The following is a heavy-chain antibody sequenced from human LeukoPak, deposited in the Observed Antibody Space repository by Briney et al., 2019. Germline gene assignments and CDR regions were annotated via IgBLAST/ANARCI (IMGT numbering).Heavy chain of an antibody. CDR2: ISSSGSTI. V-gene: IGHV3-11*04. D-gene: IGHD3-3*01. Sequence: GGSLRLSCAASGFTFSDYYMSWIRQAPGKGLEWVSYISSSGSTIYYADSVKGRFTISRDNAKNSLYLQMNSLRAEDTAVYYCASPRNYDFWSGLPGYWGQGTLVTVSS. J-gene: IGHJ4*02. CDR1: GFTFSDYY. CDR3: ASPRNYDFWSGLPGY.